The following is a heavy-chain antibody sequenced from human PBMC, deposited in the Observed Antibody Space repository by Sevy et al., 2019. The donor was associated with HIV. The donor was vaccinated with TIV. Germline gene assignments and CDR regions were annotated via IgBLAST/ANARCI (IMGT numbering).Heavy chain of an antibody. CDR2: ISYDGSNK. CDR1: GFTFSSYG. CDR3: AKVAYSSCSENDY. J-gene: IGHJ4*02. V-gene: IGHV3-30*18. Sequence: GGSLRLSCAASGFTFSSYGMHWVRQAPGKGLEWVAVISYDGSNKYYADSVKGRFTISRDNSKNTLYLQMNSLRAEDTAVYYCAKVAYSSCSENDYWGQGTLVTVSS. D-gene: IGHD6-19*01.